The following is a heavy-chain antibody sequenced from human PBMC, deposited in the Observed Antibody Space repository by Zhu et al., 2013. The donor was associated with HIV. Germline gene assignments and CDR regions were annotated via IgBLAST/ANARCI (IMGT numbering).Heavy chain of an antibody. D-gene: IGHD3-16*01. Sequence: QVQLVQSGTEVKTPGASVRVSCRTSRYTFTAYYMHWVRQAPGQGLEWMGWINPNNGATRYAQKFKGRVTMTRDTSVDTAYMDLNSLTSEDTAVYYCARGAGMTSWFGHYMDVVGQRDHGHRLL. CDR3: ARGAGMTSWFGHYMDV. J-gene: IGHJ6*03. V-gene: IGHV1-2*02. CDR1: RYTFTAYY. CDR2: INPNNGAT.